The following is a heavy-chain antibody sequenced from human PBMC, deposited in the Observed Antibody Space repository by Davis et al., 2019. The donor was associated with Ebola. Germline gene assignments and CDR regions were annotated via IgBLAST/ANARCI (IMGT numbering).Heavy chain of an antibody. D-gene: IGHD2-2*01. J-gene: IGHJ4*02. CDR1: DNTFTNYW. CDR3: ARQGTTSWDS. Sequence: KVSCKGSDNTFTNYWIGWVRQMPGKGLEWMGIIYTGDSDTRYSPSFRGQVTISADKSTRTAYLQWGRLKASDTATYYCARQGTTSWDSWGQGTLVTVSS. CDR2: IYTGDSDT. V-gene: IGHV5-51*01.